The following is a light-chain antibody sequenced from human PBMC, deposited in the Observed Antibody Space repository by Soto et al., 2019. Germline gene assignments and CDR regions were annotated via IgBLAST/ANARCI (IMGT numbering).Light chain of an antibody. CDR1: RSVLYKSNNKNH. Sequence: DIVMTQSPASLAVSLGARATMNCKCSRSVLYKSNNKNHLAWYQQKPGQPPQLIIYWASTRESGVPERFSGSGSGTDFTLTISSLEAEDVAFYWCQQYFDVPFTFGGGTKVDI. CDR2: WAS. CDR3: QQYFDVPFT. V-gene: IGKV4-1*01. J-gene: IGKJ4*01.